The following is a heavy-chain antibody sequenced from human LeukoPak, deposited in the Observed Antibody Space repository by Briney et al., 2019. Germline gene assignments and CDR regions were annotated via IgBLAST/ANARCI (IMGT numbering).Heavy chain of an antibody. Sequence: ASVKDSCKASGYTFTGYYMHWVRQAPGQGLEWMGWINPNSGGTNYAQKFQGRATMTRDTSISTAYMELSRLRSDDTAVYYCARAQQLVPGLNYYYYGMDVWGQGTTVTVSS. CDR3: ARAQQLVPGLNYYYYGMDV. CDR1: GYTFTGYY. CDR2: INPNSGGT. J-gene: IGHJ6*02. D-gene: IGHD6-13*01. V-gene: IGHV1-2*02.